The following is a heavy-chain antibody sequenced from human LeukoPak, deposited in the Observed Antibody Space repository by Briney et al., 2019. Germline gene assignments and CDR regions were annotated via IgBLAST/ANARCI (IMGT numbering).Heavy chain of an antibody. D-gene: IGHD3/OR15-3a*01. CDR3: AREPGTDYRKYYFDY. CDR1: GFTVSSSY. V-gene: IGHV3-53*01. J-gene: IGHJ4*02. CDR2: FYNGGTT. Sequence: GGSLRLSCAASGFTVSSSYMSWVRQAPGKGLEWVSVFYNGGTTYYADSVKGRFTISRDNSKNTVYLQMDSLRAEDTAVYYCAREPGTDYRKYYFDYWGQGTLVTVSS.